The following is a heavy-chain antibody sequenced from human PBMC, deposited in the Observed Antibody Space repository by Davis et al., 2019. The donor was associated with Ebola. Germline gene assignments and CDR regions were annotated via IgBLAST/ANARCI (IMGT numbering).Heavy chain of an antibody. CDR1: GFTFDDYA. CDR3: ARENRRQQLVQFDY. D-gene: IGHD6-13*01. V-gene: IGHV3-9*01. CDR2: ISWNSGSI. J-gene: IGHJ4*02. Sequence: PGGSLRLSCAASGFTFDDYAMHWVRQAPGKSLEWVSGISWNSGSIGYADSVKGRFTISRDNAKNSLYLQMNSLRAEDTAVYYCARENRRQQLVQFDYWGQGTLVTVSS.